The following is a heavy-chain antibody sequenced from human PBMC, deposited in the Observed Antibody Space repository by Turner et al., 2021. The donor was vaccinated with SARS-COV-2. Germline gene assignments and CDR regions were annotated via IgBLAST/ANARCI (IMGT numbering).Heavy chain of an antibody. J-gene: IGHJ5*02. CDR2: IYYSGST. CDR1: GGSISSSSYY. CDR3: ASETRYYSGRGWFDP. Sequence: QLQLQESGPGLVKPSETLSLTCTVSGGSISSSSYYWGWSRQPPGKGLEWIGSIYYSGSTYYNPSLKSRVTISVDTSKNQFSLKLSSVTAADTAVYYCASETRYYSGRGWFDPWGQGTLVTVSS. V-gene: IGHV4-39*01. D-gene: IGHD3-10*02.